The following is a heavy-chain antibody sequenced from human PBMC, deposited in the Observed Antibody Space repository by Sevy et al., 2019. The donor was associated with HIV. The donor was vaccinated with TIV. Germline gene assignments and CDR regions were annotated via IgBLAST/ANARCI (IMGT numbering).Heavy chain of an antibody. CDR2: IYTSGST. CDR1: GGSISSGSYY. J-gene: IGHJ6*03. Sequence: SETLSLTCTVSGGSISSGSYYWSWIRQPAGKGLEWIGRIYTSGSTNYNPSLKSRVTMSVDTSKNQFSLKLSSVTAADTAVYYCARDLRRDYYMDVWGKGTTVTVSS. V-gene: IGHV4-61*02. CDR3: ARDLRRDYYMDV. D-gene: IGHD3-9*01.